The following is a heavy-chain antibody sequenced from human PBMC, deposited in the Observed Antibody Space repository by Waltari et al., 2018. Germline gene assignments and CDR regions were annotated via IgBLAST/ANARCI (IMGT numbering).Heavy chain of an antibody. D-gene: IGHD2-2*01. J-gene: IGHJ6*02. CDR3: ARVSYCSSTSCNLGTYYYYGMDV. V-gene: IGHV4-34*01. CDR2: INHSGST. Sequence: QVQLQQWGAGLLKPSETLSLTCAVYGGSFSGYYWSWIRQPPGKGLEWIGEINHSGSTNYNPSLKSRVTISVDTSKNQFSLKLSSVTAADTAVYYCARVSYCSSTSCNLGTYYYYGMDVWGQGTTVTVSS. CDR1: GGSFSGYY.